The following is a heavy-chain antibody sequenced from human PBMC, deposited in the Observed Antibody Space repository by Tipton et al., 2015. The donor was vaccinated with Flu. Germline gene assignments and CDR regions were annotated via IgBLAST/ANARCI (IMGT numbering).Heavy chain of an antibody. Sequence: GLVKPSETLSHTCAVYGGSFSEYNWGWVRQSPGTGLEWIGEIRPSGSTNYSPSLKSRVTMSEDTSKNQFSLRLNSVTAADTAAYYCARLPRYSSGWGRYFDLWGRGTLVTVSS. CDR3: ARLPRYSSGWGRYFDL. J-gene: IGHJ2*01. CDR2: IRPSGST. V-gene: IGHV4-34*01. D-gene: IGHD6-19*01. CDR1: GGSFSEYN.